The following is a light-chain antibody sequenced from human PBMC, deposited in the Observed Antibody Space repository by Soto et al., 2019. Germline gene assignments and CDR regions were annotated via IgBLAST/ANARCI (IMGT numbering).Light chain of an antibody. J-gene: IGKJ1*01. CDR1: QSVSSSY. V-gene: IGKV3-20*01. Sequence: EIVLTQSPGTLSLSPGERATLSCRASQSVSSSYLAWYQQKPGQAPRLLIYGASSRATGIPDRFSGGGSGTDFTLTISRLEPEDFAVYYCQQYGSSLWPFGQGTKVDIK. CDR3: QQYGSSLWP. CDR2: GAS.